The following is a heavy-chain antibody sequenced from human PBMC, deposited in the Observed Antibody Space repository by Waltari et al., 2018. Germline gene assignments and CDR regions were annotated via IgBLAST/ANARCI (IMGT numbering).Heavy chain of an antibody. CDR2: FIPIFGTA. Sequence: QVQLVQSGAEVKKPGSSVKVSCKASGGTFSSYAISWVRQAPGQGLEWMVWFIPIFGTANYAQKFQVIVTITAYESTSTAYFELSSLRSEDTAVYYCAREVEKADITMIMGFCGQGSLFTVSS. J-gene: IGHJ4*02. CDR3: AREVEKADITMIMGF. D-gene: IGHD3-22*01. CDR1: GGTFSSYA. V-gene: IGHV1-69*01.